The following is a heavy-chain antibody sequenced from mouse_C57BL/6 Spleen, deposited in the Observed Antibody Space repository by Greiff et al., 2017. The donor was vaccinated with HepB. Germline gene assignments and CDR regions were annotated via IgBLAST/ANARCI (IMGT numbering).Heavy chain of an antibody. CDR2: IDPDNGGT. V-gene: IGHV1-18*01. CDR3: ARHGPYAIDY. CDR1: GYTFTDYY. D-gene: IGHD1-1*02. J-gene: IGHJ4*01. Sequence: VQLQESGAELVKPGASVKLSCTASGYTFTDYYMHWVKQSPEQSLEWIGEIDPDNGGTNYNQKFKGKATMTADKSSSTAYMQLRSLTSEDTAIYYCARHGPYAIDYWGQGTSVTVSA.